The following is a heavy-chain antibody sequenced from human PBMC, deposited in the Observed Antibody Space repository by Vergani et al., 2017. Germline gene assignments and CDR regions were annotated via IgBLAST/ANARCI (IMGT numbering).Heavy chain of an antibody. J-gene: IGHJ6*03. CDR2: IKQDESEK. V-gene: IGHV3-7*01. CDR1: GFSFSSYW. D-gene: IGHD3-22*01. Sequence: EAQLVESGGDLVQPGGSLRLSCVGSGFSFSSYWVSWVRQAPGKGLEWVANIKQDESEKYYGDSVKGRFTISRDNAKNSVFLQMSSLRVEDTAVYYCARDWTNGGSSDMDVWGKGTTVIVSS. CDR3: ARDWTNGGSSDMDV.